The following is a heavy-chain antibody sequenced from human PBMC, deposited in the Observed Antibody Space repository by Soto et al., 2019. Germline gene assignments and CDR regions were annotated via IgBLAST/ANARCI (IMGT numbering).Heavy chain of an antibody. D-gene: IGHD6-6*01. V-gene: IGHV4-34*01. CDR3: ARGHSXSGYDS. CDR2: IHHSGST. Sequence: SEILXLXCFVYGASFSVYYWSXIRQSPGKGLEWIGEIHHSGSTHCNPSLKSRLTFSIDESQSQFYMMLTSVTAADTAIYFCARGHSXSGYDSWGQGSXVTGSS. J-gene: IGHJ4*02. CDR1: GASFSVYY.